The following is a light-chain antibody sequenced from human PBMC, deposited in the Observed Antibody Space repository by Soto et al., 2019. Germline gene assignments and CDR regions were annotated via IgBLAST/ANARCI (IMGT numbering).Light chain of an antibody. J-gene: IGLJ1*01. V-gene: IGLV2-14*01. CDR1: SSDVGTYNS. CDR2: DVS. CDR3: SSYTSSSSYV. Sequence: QSALTQPASVSGSPGQSITISCTGTSSDVGTYNSVSWYQQYPGKAPKLMIHDVSNRPSGVSNRFSGSKSGNTASLTISGLQAEADADYYCSSYTSSSSYVFGSGTKLTVL.